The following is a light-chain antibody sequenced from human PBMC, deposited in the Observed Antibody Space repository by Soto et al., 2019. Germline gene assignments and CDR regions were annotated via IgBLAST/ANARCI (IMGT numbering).Light chain of an antibody. J-gene: IGLJ2*01. Sequence: QSALTQPASVSGSPGQSITISCTGTSREVGGYNYVSWHQQHPGKAPKVIITEVSNRPSGVSNRFSGSKSGNTASLTISGLQAEDEADYYCSSYISSSTFVVFGGGTKVTVL. V-gene: IGLV2-14*01. CDR3: SSYISSSTFVV. CDR2: EVS. CDR1: SREVGGYNY.